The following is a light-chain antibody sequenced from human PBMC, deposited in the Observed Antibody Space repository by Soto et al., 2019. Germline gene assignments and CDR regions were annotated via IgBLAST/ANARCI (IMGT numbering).Light chain of an antibody. CDR1: QSISSSY. J-gene: IGKJ1*01. CDR2: GAS. Sequence: SPGTLSLYQGQSSTRSCMASQSISSSYLAWYQQKPGQAPRLLIYGASSRATGIPDRFSGSGSGTDFTLTISRLEPEDFAVYYCQQYGSSPRTFGQGSNVDIK. CDR3: QQYGSSPRT. V-gene: IGKV3-20*01.